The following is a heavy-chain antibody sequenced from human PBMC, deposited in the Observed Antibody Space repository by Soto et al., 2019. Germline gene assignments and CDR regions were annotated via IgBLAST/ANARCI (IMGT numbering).Heavy chain of an antibody. CDR2: ISAYNGNT. J-gene: IGHJ6*02. D-gene: IGHD2-2*01. Sequence: ASVKVSCKASGYTFTSYGISWVRQAPGQGLEWMGWISAYNGNTNYAQKLQGRVIMTTDTSTSTAYMELRSLRSDDTAVYYCARDCSSTSCYSKMDYYYYGMDVWGQGTTVTVSS. CDR3: ARDCSSTSCYSKMDYYYYGMDV. CDR1: GYTFTSYG. V-gene: IGHV1-18*01.